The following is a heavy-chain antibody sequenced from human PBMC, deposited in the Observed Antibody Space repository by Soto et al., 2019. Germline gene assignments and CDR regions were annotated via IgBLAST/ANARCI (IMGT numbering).Heavy chain of an antibody. CDR2: IKSKTDGGTT. Sequence: GGSLRLSCAASGFTFSNAWMSWVRQAPGKGLEWVGRIKSKTDGGTTDYAAPVKGRFTISRDDSKNTLYLQMNSLKTEDTAVYYCTTDGMAVGFDCSSTSCYAFDIWGQGTMVTVSS. J-gene: IGHJ3*02. CDR1: GFTFSNAW. V-gene: IGHV3-15*01. CDR3: TTDGMAVGFDCSSTSCYAFDI. D-gene: IGHD2-2*01.